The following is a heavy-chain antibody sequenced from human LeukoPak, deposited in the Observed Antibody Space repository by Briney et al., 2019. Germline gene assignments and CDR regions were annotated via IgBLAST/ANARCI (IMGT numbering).Heavy chain of an antibody. CDR2: IKQDGSEK. D-gene: IGHD3-22*01. CDR3: ARDRRRGGSGYYFDAFDI. J-gene: IGHJ3*02. Sequence: GGSPRASCAASGFTFSTYWMSWVRQAPGKGLEWVANIKQDGSEKYYVDSVKGRFTISRDNAKNSLYLQMNSLRAEDTAVYYCARDRRRGGSGYYFDAFDIWGQGTMVTVSS. V-gene: IGHV3-7*01. CDR1: GFTFSTYW.